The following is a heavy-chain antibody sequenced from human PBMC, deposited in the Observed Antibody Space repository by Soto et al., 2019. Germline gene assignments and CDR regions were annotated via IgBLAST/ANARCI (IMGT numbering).Heavy chain of an antibody. CDR1: GFTFSSYA. Sequence: HPGGSLRLSCAASGFTFSSYAMSWVRQAPGKGLEWVSAISGSGGSTYYADSVKGRFTISRDNSKNTLYLQMNSLRAEDTAVYYCAKVSIGAKTGPFDYWGQGTLVTVSS. CDR3: AKVSIGAKTGPFDY. J-gene: IGHJ4*02. V-gene: IGHV3-23*01. CDR2: ISGSGGST. D-gene: IGHD3-9*01.